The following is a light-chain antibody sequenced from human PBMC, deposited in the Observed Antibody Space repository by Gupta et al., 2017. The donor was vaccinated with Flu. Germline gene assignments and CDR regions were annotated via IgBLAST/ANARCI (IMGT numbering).Light chain of an antibody. J-gene: IGLJ2*01. CDR3: SLYTSSSTWGVV. V-gene: IGLV2-18*01. Sequence: QSALTQPPSVSGSPGQSVTISCTGTSSDVGSYNRVSWYQQPPGTAPKLMIYEVSNRPSGVPDRFSGSKSGNTASLTISGLQAEDEADYYCSLYTSSSTWGVVFGGGTKLTVL. CDR2: EVS. CDR1: SSDVGSYNR.